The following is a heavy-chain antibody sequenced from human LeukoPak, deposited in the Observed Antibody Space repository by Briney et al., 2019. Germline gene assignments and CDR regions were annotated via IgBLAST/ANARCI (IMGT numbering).Heavy chain of an antibody. V-gene: IGHV4-31*03. CDR2: ISYSGST. Sequence: SETLSLTCTVSGSSISSGGYYWSWIRQHPGKGLEWIGYISYSGSTYYNPSLKSRVNISVDTSKNQFSLKLGSVTAADTAVYYCARGFGGRLQFDYWGQGTLVTVSS. CDR3: ARGFGGRLQFDY. J-gene: IGHJ4*02. D-gene: IGHD2-15*01. CDR1: GSSISSGGYY.